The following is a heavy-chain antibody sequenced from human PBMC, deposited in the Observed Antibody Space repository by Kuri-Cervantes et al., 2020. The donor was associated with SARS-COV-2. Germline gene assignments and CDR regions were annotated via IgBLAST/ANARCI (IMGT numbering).Heavy chain of an antibody. J-gene: IGHJ5*02. CDR2: INRSGST. D-gene: IGHD2-2*01. V-gene: IGHV4-34*01. CDR3: ARAPRYIVVVPAGGNWFDP. CDR1: GGSFSGYY. Sequence: GSLRLSCAVYGGSFSGYYWSWIRQPPGKGLEWIGEINRSGSTNYNPSLKSRVTISVDTSKNQFSLKLSSVTAADTAVYYCARAPRYIVVVPAGGNWFDPWGQGTLVTVSS.